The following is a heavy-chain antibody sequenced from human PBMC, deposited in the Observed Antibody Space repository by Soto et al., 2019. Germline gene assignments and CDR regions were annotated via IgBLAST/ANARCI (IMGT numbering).Heavy chain of an antibody. J-gene: IGHJ5*02. Sequence: QVQLVESGGGVVQPGRSLRLSCAASGFTFSSYAMHWVRQAPGKGLEWVAVISYDGSNKYYADSVKGRFTISRDNSKNTLYLQMNSLRAEDTAVYYCARDPGGSYVGGWNRGRNWFDPWGQGTLVTVSS. V-gene: IGHV3-30-3*01. D-gene: IGHD1-26*01. CDR2: ISYDGSNK. CDR3: ARDPGGSYVGGWNRGRNWFDP. CDR1: GFTFSSYA.